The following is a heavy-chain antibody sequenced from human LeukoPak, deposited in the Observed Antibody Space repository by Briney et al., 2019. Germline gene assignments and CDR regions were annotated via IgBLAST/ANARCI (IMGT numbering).Heavy chain of an antibody. Sequence: ASVKVSCKASGGTFSSYAISWVRLAPGQGLEWMGRIIPIFGTANYAQKFQGRVTITTDESTSTAYMELSSLRSEDTAVYYCAREGRGYSYGQVESWFDPWGQGTLVTVSS. V-gene: IGHV1-69*05. CDR3: AREGRGYSYGQVESWFDP. CDR1: GGTFSSYA. J-gene: IGHJ5*02. CDR2: IIPIFGTA. D-gene: IGHD5-18*01.